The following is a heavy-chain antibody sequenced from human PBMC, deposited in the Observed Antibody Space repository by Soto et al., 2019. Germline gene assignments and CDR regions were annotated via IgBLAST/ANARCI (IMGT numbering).Heavy chain of an antibody. V-gene: IGHV4-59*01. CDR1: GGYISSYY. D-gene: IGHD2-2*01. CDR2: IYYSGST. Sequence: SETLSLTCTVSGGYISSYYWSWIRQPPGKGLEWIGYIYYSGSTNYNPSLKSRVTISVDTSKNQFSLKLSPVTAADTAVYYCARGRGYCSSTSCYFNWFDPWGQGTLVTVSS. CDR3: ARGRGYCSSTSCYFNWFDP. J-gene: IGHJ5*02.